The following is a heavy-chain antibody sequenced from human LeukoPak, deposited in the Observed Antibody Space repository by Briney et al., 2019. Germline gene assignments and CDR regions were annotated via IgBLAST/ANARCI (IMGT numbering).Heavy chain of an antibody. Sequence: ASVKVSCKASGGTFSSYAISWVRQAPGQGLEWMGGIIPIFGTANYAQKFQGRVTITADESTSTAYVELSSLRSEDTAVYYCARGTDIVATYEFDYWGQGTLVTVSS. CDR2: IIPIFGTA. J-gene: IGHJ4*02. V-gene: IGHV1-69*13. CDR3: ARGTDIVATYEFDY. CDR1: GGTFSSYA. D-gene: IGHD5-12*01.